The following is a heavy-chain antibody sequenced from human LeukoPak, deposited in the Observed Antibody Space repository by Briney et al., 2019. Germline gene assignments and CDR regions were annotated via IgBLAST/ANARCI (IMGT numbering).Heavy chain of an antibody. D-gene: IGHD2-2*01. J-gene: IGHJ5*02. CDR3: ARDGSKFHTSCCSWFDP. Sequence: SETLSLTCTVSGGSISSGSDYWSWIRQPAGKGLEWIGRIYTSGSTNYNPSLKSRVTISVDTSKNQFSLKLSSVTAADTAVYYCARDGSKFHTSCCSWFDPWGQGTLVTVSS. CDR1: GGSISSGSDY. CDR2: IYTSGST. V-gene: IGHV4-61*02.